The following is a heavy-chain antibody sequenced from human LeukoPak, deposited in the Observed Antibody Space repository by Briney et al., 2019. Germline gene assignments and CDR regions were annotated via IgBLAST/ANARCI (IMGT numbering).Heavy chain of an antibody. V-gene: IGHV3-48*03. D-gene: IGHD4-17*01. CDR2: ISSSGSTI. CDR1: GFTFASYE. CDR3: AIDYGDYLGDY. Sequence: GGSLRLYCVASGFTFASYEMNWIRQAPGKGLEWVSYISSSGSTIYYADSVKGRFTISRDNAKNSLYLQMNSLRAEDTAVYYCAIDYGDYLGDYRGQGTLVTVSS. J-gene: IGHJ4*02.